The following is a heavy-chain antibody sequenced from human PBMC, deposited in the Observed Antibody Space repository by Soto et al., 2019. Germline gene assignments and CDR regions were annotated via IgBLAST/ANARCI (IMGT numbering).Heavy chain of an antibody. CDR1: SYTFTSFG. J-gene: IGHJ3*01. CDR2: VSGYNGNT. Sequence: QVQLVQSGAEVKKPGASVKVSCKASSYTFTSFGISWVRQAPGQGLEWMGWVSGYNGNTYYAQNVQGRVTMTTDTSTSTXXXXXXXXXXXXXXXXXXXXXXXXGDNVDVFDLWGQGTMVTVSS. D-gene: IGHD2-21*02. V-gene: IGHV1-18*01. CDR3: XXXXXXGDNVDVFDL.